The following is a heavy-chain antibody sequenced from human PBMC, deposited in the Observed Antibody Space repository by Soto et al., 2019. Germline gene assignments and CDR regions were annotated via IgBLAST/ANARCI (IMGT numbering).Heavy chain of an antibody. D-gene: IGHD2-2*01. CDR2: ISHDGNQK. J-gene: IGHJ5*01. CDR3: VKATLPTAIKFGVDS. V-gene: IGHV3-30*18. CDR1: GFTFSSYG. Sequence: PGGSLRLSCAASGFTFSSYGMLWVRQTPDKGLEWVAVISHDGNQKYYADFAKGRFTISRDNARNTLHLQMNSLRPEDTAFFYCVKATLPTAIKFGVDSWGQGTLVTVSS.